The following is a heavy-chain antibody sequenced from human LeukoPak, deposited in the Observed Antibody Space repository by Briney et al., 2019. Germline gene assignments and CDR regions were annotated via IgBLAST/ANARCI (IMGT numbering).Heavy chain of an antibody. J-gene: IGHJ4*02. D-gene: IGHD2-2*01. CDR1: GFSFSSSI. CDR3: AIATAVPAANDY. CDR2: ISASSGTI. Sequence: PGGSLRLSCAGSGFSFSSSIMNWVRQAPGKGLEWIAYISASSGTIYYADSVKGRFTISRDNARNSLYLQMNSLRAEDTAVYYCAIATAVPAANDYWGQGTLVTVSS. V-gene: IGHV3-48*04.